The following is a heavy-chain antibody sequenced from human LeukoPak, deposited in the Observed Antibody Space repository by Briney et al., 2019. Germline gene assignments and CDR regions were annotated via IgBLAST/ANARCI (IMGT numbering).Heavy chain of an antibody. D-gene: IGHD3-22*01. CDR2: IMYDGSIK. CDR1: GFTFTNFG. J-gene: IGHJ4*02. CDR3: ARKSGSSGYPFDY. V-gene: IGHV3-33*01. Sequence: SGGSLRLSCAASGFTFTNFGMHWVRQAPGKGLDWVAFIMYDGSIKFYADSVLGRFTISRDNAKNSLYLQMNSLRAEDTAVYYCARKSGSSGYPFDYWGQGTLVTVSS.